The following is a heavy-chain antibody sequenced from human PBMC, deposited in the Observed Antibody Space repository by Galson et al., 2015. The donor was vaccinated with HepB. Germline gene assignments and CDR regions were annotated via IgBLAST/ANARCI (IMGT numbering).Heavy chain of an antibody. J-gene: IGHJ2*01. CDR3: ARDLTGYSSTWRRYWFFDL. CDR2: ISSSSTTI. V-gene: IGHV3-48*04. D-gene: IGHD6-13*01. Sequence: SLRLSCAASGFTFSSYSTNWVRQAPGKGLEWVSFISSSSTTIYYADSVKGRFTISRDDAKNSLYLQMNSLRAGDTAVYYCARDLTGYSSTWRRYWFFDLWGRGTLVTVSS. CDR1: GFTFSSYS.